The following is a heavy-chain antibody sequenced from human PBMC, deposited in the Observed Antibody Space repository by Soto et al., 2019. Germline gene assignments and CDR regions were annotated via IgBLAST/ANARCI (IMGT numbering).Heavy chain of an antibody. Sequence: HPGGSLRLSCAASGFSLSNYWMHWVRQAPGKGLVWVAGINYDGSTKYYADSVKGRFTISRDNSKNTLYLQMNSLRAEDTAVYYCARGGDDDSRHYWGQGTLVTVSS. D-gene: IGHD3-22*01. CDR3: ARGGDDDSRHY. CDR1: GFSLSNYW. J-gene: IGHJ4*02. V-gene: IGHV3-30-3*01. CDR2: INYDGSTK.